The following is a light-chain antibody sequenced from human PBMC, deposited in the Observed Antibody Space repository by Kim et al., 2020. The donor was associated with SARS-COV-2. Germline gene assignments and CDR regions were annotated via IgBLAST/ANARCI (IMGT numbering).Light chain of an antibody. CDR3: QQYGDLPLT. Sequence: DIQITQSPSSLSASVGDRVTITCQASQDISNRLNWYQQKSGKAPSLLIYDASNVETGVPSRFSGSGSGTDFTFTISSLQPEDIATYYCQQYGDLPLTFGGGTKVDIK. J-gene: IGKJ4*01. V-gene: IGKV1-33*01. CDR1: QDISNR. CDR2: DAS.